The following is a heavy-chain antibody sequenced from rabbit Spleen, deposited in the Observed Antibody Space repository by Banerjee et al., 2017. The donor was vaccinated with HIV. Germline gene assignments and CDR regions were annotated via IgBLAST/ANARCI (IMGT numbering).Heavy chain of an antibody. Sequence: QSLEESGGDLVKPGASLTLTCKASGIDFSSSYYMCWVRQAPGKGLEWIACIYAGYGAYSYYASWAKGRFTISKTSSTTVTLQLNSLTAADTATYFCARDPLYTGLVSGYAYADLWGPGTLVTVS. J-gene: IGHJ4*01. CDR1: GIDFSSSYY. CDR3: ARDPLYTGLVSGYAYADL. D-gene: IGHD6-1*01. CDR2: IYAGYGAYS. V-gene: IGHV1S40*01.